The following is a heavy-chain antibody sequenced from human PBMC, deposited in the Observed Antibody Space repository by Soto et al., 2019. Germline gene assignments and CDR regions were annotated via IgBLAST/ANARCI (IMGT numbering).Heavy chain of an antibody. D-gene: IGHD3-16*01. CDR2: MWYDGTNK. CDR1: GFTFRIYS. J-gene: IGHJ3*02. V-gene: IGHV3-33*01. Sequence: SGGSLRLSCAASGFTFRIYSMHWVRQPPGKGLEWVAVMWYDGTNKYYGESVKGRFTISRDNSENTLYLQMNSLRVEDTAVYYCARDATFGTKGGSFDIWGHGTLVTVSS. CDR3: ARDATFGTKGGSFDI.